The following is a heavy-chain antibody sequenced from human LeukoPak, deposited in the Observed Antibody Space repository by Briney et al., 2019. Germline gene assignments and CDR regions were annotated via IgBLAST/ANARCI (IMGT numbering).Heavy chain of an antibody. Sequence: PSETLSLTCTVSGGSISSYYWSWIRQPAGKGLEWIGRTHTSGSTNYNPSLKSRVTMSVDTSKNQFSLKLTSVTAADTAVYYCARDTYYYGSGTYYFNYWGQGTLVTVSS. D-gene: IGHD3-10*01. V-gene: IGHV4-4*07. CDR2: THTSGST. CDR3: ARDTYYYGSGTYYFNY. CDR1: GGSISSYY. J-gene: IGHJ4*02.